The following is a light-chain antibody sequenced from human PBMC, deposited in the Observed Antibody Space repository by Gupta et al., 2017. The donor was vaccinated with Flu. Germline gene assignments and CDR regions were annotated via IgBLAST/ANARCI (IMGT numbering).Light chain of an antibody. J-gene: IGKJ5*01. CDR2: AAS. CDR1: QVISNY. Sequence: SVGDRVTITCRASQVISNYLVWYQQKPGKAPKLLIYAASTLQSGVPARFSGSGSGTEFTLTISNLQPEDFATSSCQQLNTYPTITFGQGTRLEIE. V-gene: IGKV1-9*01. CDR3: QQLNTYPTIT.